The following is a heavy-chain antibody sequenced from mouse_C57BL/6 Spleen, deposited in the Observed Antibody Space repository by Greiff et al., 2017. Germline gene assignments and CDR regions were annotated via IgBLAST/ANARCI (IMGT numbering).Heavy chain of an antibody. Sequence: EVKLVESGGGLVKPGGSLTLSCEASGFTFSSYSMSWVRQTPEKRLEWVATISGGGGNTYYPDSVKGRFTISRDNAKNTLYLQMSSLRSEDTALYYCARMMGDAMDYWGQGTSVTVSS. CDR2: ISGGGGNT. D-gene: IGHD2-3*01. V-gene: IGHV5-9*01. CDR3: ARMMGDAMDY. CDR1: GFTFSSYS. J-gene: IGHJ4*01.